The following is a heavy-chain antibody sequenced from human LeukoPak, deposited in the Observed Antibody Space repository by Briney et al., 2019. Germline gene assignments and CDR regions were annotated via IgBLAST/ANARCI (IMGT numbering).Heavy chain of an antibody. V-gene: IGHV1-3*01. CDR2: INAGNGNT. Sequence: ASVKVSCKASGYTFTSYAMHWVRQAPGQRLEWMGWINAGNGNTKYSQKFQGRVTITRDTSASTAYMELSSLRSEDTAVYYCARDREGSCSGSYCDWFDPWGQGTLVTVSS. J-gene: IGHJ5*02. CDR3: ARDREGSCSGSYCDWFDP. D-gene: IGHD1-26*01. CDR1: GYTFTSYA.